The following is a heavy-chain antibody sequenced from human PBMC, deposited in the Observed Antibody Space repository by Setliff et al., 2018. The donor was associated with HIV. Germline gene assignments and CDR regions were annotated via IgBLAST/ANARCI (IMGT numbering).Heavy chain of an antibody. D-gene: IGHD5-12*01. CDR1: GFTFSDYS. CDR2: ISSSSSTI. CDR3: ARGIYTGYDHFDY. V-gene: IGHV3-48*01. Sequence: GESLRLSCAASGFTFSDYSMSWVRQAPGKGLEWVSYISSSSSTIYYADSVKGRFTISRDNAKNSLYLQMSSLRAEDTAVYYCARGIYTGYDHFDYWGQGTLVTVSS. J-gene: IGHJ4*02.